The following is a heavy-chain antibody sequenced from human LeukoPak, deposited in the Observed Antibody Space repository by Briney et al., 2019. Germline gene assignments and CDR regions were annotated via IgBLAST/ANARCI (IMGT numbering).Heavy chain of an antibody. CDR2: INTSGTS. J-gene: IGHJ6*02. CDR1: GGSISSYY. Sequence: PSETLSLTCNVSGGSISSYYRSWIRQPAGKGLEWIGRINTSGTSNYNPSLRSRVTMSVDTSKNQFSLNLASVTAADTAVYYCARGSHSYGGYYYYGMDVWGQGTTVTVSS. CDR3: ARGSHSYGGYYYYGMDV. V-gene: IGHV4-4*07. D-gene: IGHD5-18*01.